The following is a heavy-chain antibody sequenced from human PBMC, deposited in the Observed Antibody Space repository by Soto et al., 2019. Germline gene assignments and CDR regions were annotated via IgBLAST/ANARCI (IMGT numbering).Heavy chain of an antibody. Sequence: ASVKVSCKASGYTFTSYAMHWLRQAPGQRPEWMGWINAGNGGTKYSQKFQGRVSITRDTSASTAYMQLSRLRSEDTAVYYCATDRGGYCSGGSCSEAWFDPWGQGTLVTVSS. D-gene: IGHD2-15*01. CDR2: INAGNGGT. CDR3: ATDRGGYCSGGSCSEAWFDP. CDR1: GYTFTSYA. V-gene: IGHV1-3*01. J-gene: IGHJ5*02.